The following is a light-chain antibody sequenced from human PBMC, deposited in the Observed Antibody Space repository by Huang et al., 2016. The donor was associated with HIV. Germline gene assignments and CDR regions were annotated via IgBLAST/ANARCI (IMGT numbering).Light chain of an antibody. CDR1: QSVATN. V-gene: IGKV3-15*01. CDR3: QQYHNWPYT. J-gene: IGKJ2*01. Sequence: EIIMTQSPATLSLSPGEGVSLSCRANQSVATNLAWYLHRPGQGPRILIFGASTRASGLPGRFSGSGSGTQFTLTVSGLQSEDFAVYYCQQYHNWPYTFGQGTKLEI. CDR2: GAS.